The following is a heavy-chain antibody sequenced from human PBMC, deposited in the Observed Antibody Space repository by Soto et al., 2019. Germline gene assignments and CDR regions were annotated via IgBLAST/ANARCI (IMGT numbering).Heavy chain of an antibody. CDR2: IYYSGST. Sequence: SETLSLTCTVSGGSISSSSYYWGWIRQPPGKGLEWIGSIYYSGSTYYNPSLKSRVTISVDTSKNQFSLKLSSVTAADTAVYYCARQGAAAGFYRTRYNWFDPWGQGTLVTVSS. CDR3: ARQGAAAGFYRTRYNWFDP. J-gene: IGHJ5*02. CDR1: GGSISSSSYY. V-gene: IGHV4-39*01. D-gene: IGHD6-13*01.